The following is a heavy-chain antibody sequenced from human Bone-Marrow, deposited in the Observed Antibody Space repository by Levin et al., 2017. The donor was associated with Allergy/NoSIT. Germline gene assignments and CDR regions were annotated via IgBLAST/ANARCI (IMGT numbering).Heavy chain of an antibody. CDR2: VYYTGST. J-gene: IGHJ4*02. CDR1: GGSMSSYY. Sequence: SETLSLTCTVSGGSMSSYYWSWIRQPPGKGLDLIGYVYYTGSTNYNPSLKSRVTISLATSESQFSLKVTSVPAADTAVYYCARATNFGVVPYYFDFWGQGSLVTVSS. V-gene: IGHV4-59*01. D-gene: IGHD3-3*01. CDR3: ARATNFGVVPYYFDF.